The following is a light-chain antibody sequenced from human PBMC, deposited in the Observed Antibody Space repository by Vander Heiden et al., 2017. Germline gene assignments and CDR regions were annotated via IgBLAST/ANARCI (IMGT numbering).Light chain of an antibody. Sequence: DTQLTQSPSSLSAYVGDRVTITCQASQDISNYLNWYQQKPGKAPKVLIYDASNFETGVPSRFSGSGSGTDYTVTISSLQPEDIATYYCQQYDNLPLTFGGGTKVEIK. CDR1: QDISNY. V-gene: IGKV1-33*01. J-gene: IGKJ4*01. CDR3: QQYDNLPLT. CDR2: DAS.